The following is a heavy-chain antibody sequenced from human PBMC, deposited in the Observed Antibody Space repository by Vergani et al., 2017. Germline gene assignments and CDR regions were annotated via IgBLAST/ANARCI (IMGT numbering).Heavy chain of an antibody. J-gene: IGHJ4*02. CDR3: ARGDYGMLTGYRY. Sequence: QVQVVQSGAEVKKSGASVKVSCKTSGYTFSNYYMHWVRQAPGQGLEWMGIINPSGGHTNYAQKFQGRVTMTRDTSTSTVYMELSSLRSEDTAIYYCARGDYGMLTGYRYWGQGPLVTVSA. D-gene: IGHD3-9*01. V-gene: IGHV1-46*03. CDR1: GYTFSNYY. CDR2: INPSGGHT.